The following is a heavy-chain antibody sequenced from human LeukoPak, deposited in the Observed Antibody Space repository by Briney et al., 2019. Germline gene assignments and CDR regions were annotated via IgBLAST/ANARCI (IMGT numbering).Heavy chain of an antibody. CDR2: IWYDGSNK. V-gene: IGHV3-33*08. D-gene: IGHD2-15*01. CDR3: ARGNCSGGSCYHNWFDP. Sequence: GGSLRLSCAASGFTFSSYGMHWVRQAPGKGLEWVAVIWYDGSNKYYADSVKGRFTISRDNSKNTLYLQMNSLRAEDTAVYYCARGNCSGGSCYHNWFDPWGQGTLVTVSS. CDR1: GFTFSSYG. J-gene: IGHJ5*02.